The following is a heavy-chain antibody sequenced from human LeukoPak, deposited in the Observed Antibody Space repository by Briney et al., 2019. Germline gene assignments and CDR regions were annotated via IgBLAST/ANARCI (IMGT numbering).Heavy chain of an antibody. D-gene: IGHD5-12*01. Sequence: ASVKVSCKASGYTLTRYYMHWVRQAPGQGLEWMGRINPNSGGTNYAQKFQGRVTMTRDTSISTAHMELSRLRSDDTAVYYCARVARGIGVATIRWFDPWGQGTLVTVSS. J-gene: IGHJ5*02. V-gene: IGHV1-2*06. CDR2: INPNSGGT. CDR3: ARVARGIGVATIRWFDP. CDR1: GYTLTRYY.